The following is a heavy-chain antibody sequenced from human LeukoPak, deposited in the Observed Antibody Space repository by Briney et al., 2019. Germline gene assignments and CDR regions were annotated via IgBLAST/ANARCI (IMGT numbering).Heavy chain of an antibody. D-gene: IGHD6-19*01. CDR3: ARRLPTLPLEQWLVHIDFDN. CDR2: IYYSGST. CDR1: GGSISSYY. Sequence: PSETLSLTCTVSGGSISSYYWSWIRQPPGKGLEWIGYIYYSGSTNYKPSLKSRVTISVDTSKNQFSLKLSSVTAADTAVYSCARRLPTLPLEQWLVHIDFDNWGQGTLVTV. J-gene: IGHJ4*02. V-gene: IGHV4-59*12.